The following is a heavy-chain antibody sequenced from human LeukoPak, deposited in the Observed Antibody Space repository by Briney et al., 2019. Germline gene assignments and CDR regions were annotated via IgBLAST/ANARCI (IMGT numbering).Heavy chain of an antibody. J-gene: IGHJ4*01. CDR3: ARHVGISC. V-gene: IGHV3-7*01. D-gene: IGHD7-27*01. Sequence: GGSLRLSCTASGFTFSGAWMTWVPQAPGKGLEWVANIREDGTEKNYVDSVKGRFTISRDNPKTSLLMQMSNSSDTAPTTYYYARHVGISCWGQGTMVTVAS. CDR2: IREDGTEK. CDR1: GFTFSGAW.